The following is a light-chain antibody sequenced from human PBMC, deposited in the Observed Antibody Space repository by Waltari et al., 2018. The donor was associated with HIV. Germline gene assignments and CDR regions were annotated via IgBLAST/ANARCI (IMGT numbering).Light chain of an antibody. CDR3: ETWDSNTRV. CDR1: DGHSDYV. V-gene: IGLV4-60*03. Sequence: QPVLTQSSSASASLGSSVELTCTLSDGHSDYVIAWLPQQPGKAPRYLMKLAGSGNYNMGSGVPDRFSGSSSGADRFLIISKLQSDDEATYYCETWDSNTRVFAGGTELTVL. J-gene: IGLJ3*02. CDR2: LAGSGNY.